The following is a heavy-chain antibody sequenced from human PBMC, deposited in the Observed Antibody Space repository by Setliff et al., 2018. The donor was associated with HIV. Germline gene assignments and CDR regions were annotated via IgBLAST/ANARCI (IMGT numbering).Heavy chain of an antibody. J-gene: IGHJ6*02. CDR2: INPSGGST. D-gene: IGHD6-13*01. CDR1: GYTFTNYY. Sequence: ASVKVSCKASGYTFTNYYMHWVRQAPGQGLEWMGIINPSGGSTSYQQIFQGRVTMTRDTSTSTVYMELSSLRSEDTAVYYCARDFPSPDYSSSWAHLYYHYGMDVWGQGTTVTV. V-gene: IGHV1-46*01. CDR3: ARDFPSPDYSSSWAHLYYHYGMDV.